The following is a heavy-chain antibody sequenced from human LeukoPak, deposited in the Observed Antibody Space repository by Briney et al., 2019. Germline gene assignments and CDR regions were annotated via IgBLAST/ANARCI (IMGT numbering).Heavy chain of an antibody. V-gene: IGHV4-59*08. J-gene: IGHJ3*02. D-gene: IGHD4-17*01. Sequence: SETLSLTCTVSGGSISSYYWSWIRQPPGKGLEWIGYIYHSGSTNYNPSLKSRVTISVDTSKNQFSLKLSSVTAADTAVYYCARNADYDDAFDIWGQGTMVTVSS. CDR2: IYHSGST. CDR3: ARNADYDDAFDI. CDR1: GGSISSYY.